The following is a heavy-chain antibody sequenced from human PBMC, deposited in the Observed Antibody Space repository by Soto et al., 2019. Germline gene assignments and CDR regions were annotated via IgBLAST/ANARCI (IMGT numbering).Heavy chain of an antibody. Sequence: GGSLRLSCAASGFTFSSYAMSWVRQAPGKGLEWVSAISGSGGSTYYADSVKGRFTISRDNSKNTLYLQMNSLRAEDTAVYYCAKDLGEAYCGGDCYTAGNYYYYGMDVWGQGTTVTVSS. D-gene: IGHD2-21*02. CDR1: GFTFSSYA. CDR2: ISGSGGST. V-gene: IGHV3-23*01. CDR3: AKDLGEAYCGGDCYTAGNYYYYGMDV. J-gene: IGHJ6*02.